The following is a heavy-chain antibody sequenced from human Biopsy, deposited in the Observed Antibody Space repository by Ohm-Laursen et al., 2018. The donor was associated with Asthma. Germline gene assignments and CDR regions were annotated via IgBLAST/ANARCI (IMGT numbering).Heavy chain of an antibody. V-gene: IGHV3-9*01. CDR3: ARDMGAGPNQPPSGSGSSHLYGMDV. CDR1: GFTFDDYA. J-gene: IGHJ6*02. Sequence: SLRLSCSASGFTFDDYAMFWVRQAPGKGLEWVSGISWNSGTIGYADSVKGRFTISRDNAKNSLYLQMNSLGPEDTAVYYCARDMGAGPNQPPSGSGSSHLYGMDVWGQGTTVTVSS. CDR2: ISWNSGTI. D-gene: IGHD3-10*01.